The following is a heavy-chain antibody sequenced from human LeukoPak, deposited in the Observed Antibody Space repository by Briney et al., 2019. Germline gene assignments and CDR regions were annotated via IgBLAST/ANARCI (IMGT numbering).Heavy chain of an antibody. CDR1: GFTFSTYS. J-gene: IGHJ4*02. V-gene: IGHV3-21*01. D-gene: IGHD2-8*02. CDR2: IITTGNYM. CDR3: ARETYLDTGGLDY. Sequence: GESLRLSCAVSGFTFSTYSMNWVSQAPGXGLEWVASIITTGNYMYYAGSVRGRFTISRDNAKNSLYLQMNSLRVEDTAFYYCARETYLDTGGLDYWGQGSLVTVSS.